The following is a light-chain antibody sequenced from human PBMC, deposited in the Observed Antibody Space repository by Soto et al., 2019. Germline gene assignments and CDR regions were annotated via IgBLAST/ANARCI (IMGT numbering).Light chain of an antibody. V-gene: IGKV3-20*01. CDR3: QQYGRSPFT. J-gene: IGKJ3*01. CDR1: QSVSSNY. CDR2: GAS. Sequence: SVMTQSTGTLSLSPGETATLSCRASQSVSSNYVAWFHQKPGQAPRLLIYGASSRATGVPDRFSASGSGTDFTLTISRLEPEDFAVYYCQQYGRSPFTFGPGTKVDIK.